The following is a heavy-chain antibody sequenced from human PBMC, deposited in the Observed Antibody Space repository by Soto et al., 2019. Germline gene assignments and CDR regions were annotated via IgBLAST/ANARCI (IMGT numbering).Heavy chain of an antibody. CDR3: ARYTGVTPDYWGMDV. V-gene: IGHV4-59*01. Sequence: PSETLSLTCTVSGGSISSYYWSWIRQPPGKGLEWIGYIYYSGSTNYNPSLKSRVTISVDTSKNQFSLKLSSVTAADTAVYYCARYTGVTPDYWGMDVWGQGTTVTVSS. J-gene: IGHJ6*02. CDR1: GGSISSYY. D-gene: IGHD3-3*01. CDR2: IYYSGST.